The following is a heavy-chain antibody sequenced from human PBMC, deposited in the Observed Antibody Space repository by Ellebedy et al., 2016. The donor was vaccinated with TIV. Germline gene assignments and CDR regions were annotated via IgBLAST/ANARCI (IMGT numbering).Heavy chain of an antibody. CDR3: ARHPLEWLVGPMYFDY. V-gene: IGHV4-30-4*01. J-gene: IGHJ4*02. Sequence: MPSETLSLTCTVSGGSISTGDSYWSWIRQPPGKGLEWIGYIYYSGSTYYNPSLKSRVTISVDTSKNQFSLKLSSVTAADTAVYYCARHPLEWLVGPMYFDYWGQGTLVTVSS. CDR2: IYYSGST. CDR1: GGSISTGDSY. D-gene: IGHD6-19*01.